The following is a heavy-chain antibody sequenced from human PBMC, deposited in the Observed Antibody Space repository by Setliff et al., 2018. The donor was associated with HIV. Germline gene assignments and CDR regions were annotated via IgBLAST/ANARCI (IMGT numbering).Heavy chain of an antibody. Sequence: SETLSLTCVVSGDSISRSRYYWGWIRQPPGKGLEWIGSFYHSGSTSYNPSLKSRVTISGDTSKNQVSLRLSSVTAADTAIYYCARGGPTVAYGVDVWGQGTTVTVSS. CDR1: GDSISRSRYY. CDR2: FYHSGST. J-gene: IGHJ6*02. D-gene: IGHD4-17*01. CDR3: ARGGPTVAYGVDV. V-gene: IGHV4-39*07.